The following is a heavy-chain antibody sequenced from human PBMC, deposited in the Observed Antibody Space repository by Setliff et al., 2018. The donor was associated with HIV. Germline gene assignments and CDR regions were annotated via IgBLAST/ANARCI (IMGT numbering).Heavy chain of an antibody. Sequence: SETLSLTCAVSGGSISSSNWWSWVRLPPGKGLEWIGEIYHSGSTDYNPSLKRRLTISVDKSKHQFSLKLSSVTAADTGVYYCARHRDPPGTSWIYYYYCMDHWGKGTTVTVSS. V-gene: IGHV4-4*02. CDR3: ARHRDPPGTSWIYYYYCMDH. D-gene: IGHD6-13*01. CDR2: IYHSGST. CDR1: GGSISSSNW. J-gene: IGHJ6*03.